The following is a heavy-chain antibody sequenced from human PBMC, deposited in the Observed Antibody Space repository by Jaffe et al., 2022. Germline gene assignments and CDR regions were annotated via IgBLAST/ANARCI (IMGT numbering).Heavy chain of an antibody. CDR3: ARAATMVRGVMAPRGDI. D-gene: IGHD3-10*01. CDR2: INPNSGGT. CDR1: GYTFTGYY. Sequence: QVQLVQSGAEVKKPGASVKVSCKASGYTFTGYYMHWVRQAPGQGLEWMGWINPNSGGTNYAQKFQGRVTMTRDTSISTAYMELSRLRSDDTAVYYCARAATMVRGVMAPRGDIWGQGTMVTVSS. J-gene: IGHJ3*02. V-gene: IGHV1-2*02.